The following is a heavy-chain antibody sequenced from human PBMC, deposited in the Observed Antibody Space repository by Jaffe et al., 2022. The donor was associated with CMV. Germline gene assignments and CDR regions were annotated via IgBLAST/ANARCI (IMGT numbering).Heavy chain of an antibody. D-gene: IGHD3-22*01. V-gene: IGHV4-39*01. J-gene: IGHJ4*02. CDR1: GASISSNNDY. CDR3: ARSASHYDHSWFRYFDY. Sequence: QLHLQESGPGLVKPSETLSLTCTVSGASISSNNDYWGWIRQTPEKGLEWFGSISYTGSSYYNPSLRSRVVISVDSSRNQVSLKLTSVTGADTAVYYCARSASHYDHSWFRYFDYWGQGIRVTVSS. CDR2: ISYTGSS.